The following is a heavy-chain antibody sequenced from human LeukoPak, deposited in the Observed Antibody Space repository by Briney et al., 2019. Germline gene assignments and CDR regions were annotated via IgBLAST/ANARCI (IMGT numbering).Heavy chain of an antibody. CDR1: GGSISSYY. Sequence: SETLSLTCTVSGGSISSYYWSWIRQPPGKGLEWIGRIYHSGSTYYNPSLKSRVTISVDTSKNQFSLKLSSVTAADTAVYYCARAREPLVYTYYFDYWGQGTLVTVSS. J-gene: IGHJ4*02. CDR3: ARAREPLVYTYYFDY. V-gene: IGHV4-38-2*02. D-gene: IGHD6-13*01. CDR2: IYHSGST.